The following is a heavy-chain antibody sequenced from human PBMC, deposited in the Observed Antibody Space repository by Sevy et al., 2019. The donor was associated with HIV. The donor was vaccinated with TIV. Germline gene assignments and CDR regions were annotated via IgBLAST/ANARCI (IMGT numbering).Heavy chain of an antibody. Sequence: SETLSLTCTVSGGSISSGDYYWNWLRQAPGKGPEWIGYIYHGLSNFYNPSLQSRATVSVDRSKNQFSLTLTSVTAADTAVYYCVRESGRTHLLIDSWGPGTLVTVSS. CDR3: VRESGRTHLLIDS. D-gene: IGHD3-3*01. CDR2: IYHGLSN. CDR1: GGSISSGDYY. J-gene: IGHJ4*02. V-gene: IGHV4-30-4*01.